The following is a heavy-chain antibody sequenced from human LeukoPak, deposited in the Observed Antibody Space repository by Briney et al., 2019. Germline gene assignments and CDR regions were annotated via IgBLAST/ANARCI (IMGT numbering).Heavy chain of an antibody. Sequence: GGSLRLSCAASGFTFSSYAMSWVRQAPGKGLEWVSAISGSGGSTYYADSVKGRFTISRDNSKNTLYLQMNSLRAEATAVYYCAKDHRIYCSSTSCPPFDYWGQGTLVTVSS. D-gene: IGHD2-2*01. J-gene: IGHJ4*02. V-gene: IGHV3-23*01. CDR2: ISGSGGST. CDR3: AKDHRIYCSSTSCPPFDY. CDR1: GFTFSSYA.